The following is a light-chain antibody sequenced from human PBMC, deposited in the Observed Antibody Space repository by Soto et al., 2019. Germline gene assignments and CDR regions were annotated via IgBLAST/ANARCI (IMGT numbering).Light chain of an antibody. J-gene: IGLJ1*01. V-gene: IGLV2-14*01. CDR3: TSSTSDSLYV. CDR1: SSDVGDSNY. CDR2: NVS. Sequence: QSVLTQPASVSGSPGQSITISCTGTSSDVGDSNYVSWYQQYPGKVPKLLIYNVSNRPSGVSNRFSGSKSGNTASLTISGLQAEDEADYFCTSSTSDSLYVFGTGTKVTVL.